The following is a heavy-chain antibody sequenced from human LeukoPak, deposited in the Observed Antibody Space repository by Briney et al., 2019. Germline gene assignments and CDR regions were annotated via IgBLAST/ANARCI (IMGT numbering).Heavy chain of an antibody. CDR2: ISTSGST. V-gene: IGHV4-4*09. CDR3: ASPRSGYRYTFDY. Sequence: SETLSLTCAVSAASISNYYWSWIRQAPGKGLEWIGYISTSGSTNYNPSLKSRVSISLDTSKNRFSLNLNFVTAADTAVYYCASPRSGYRYTFDYWGQRALVTVSS. CDR1: AASISNYY. D-gene: IGHD3-22*01. J-gene: IGHJ4*02.